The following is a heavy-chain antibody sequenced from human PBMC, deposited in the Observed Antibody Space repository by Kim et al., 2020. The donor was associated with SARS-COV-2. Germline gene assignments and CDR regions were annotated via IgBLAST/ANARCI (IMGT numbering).Heavy chain of an antibody. CDR2: ISYDGSNK. D-gene: IGHD5-12*01. Sequence: GGSLRLSCAASGFTFSSYAMHWVRQAPGKGLEWVAVISYDGSNKYYADSVKGRFTISRDNSKNTLYLQMNSLRAEDTAVYYCARDPDGGATPEPLDYWGQGTLVTVSS. CDR3: ARDPDGGATPEPLDY. V-gene: IGHV3-30*04. CDR1: GFTFSSYA. J-gene: IGHJ4*02.